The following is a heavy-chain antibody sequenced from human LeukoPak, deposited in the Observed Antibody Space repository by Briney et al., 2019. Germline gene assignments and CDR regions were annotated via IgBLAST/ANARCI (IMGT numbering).Heavy chain of an antibody. Sequence: PSETLSLTCGVSGYSISSSNWWGWIRQPPGKGLEWVGYIHYSGSAYYNPSLKSRVTMSVDTSKNQFSLKLNSVTAVDTAVYYCASRMYGRSGRYFPHWGQGTLVTVSS. CDR1: GYSISSSNW. V-gene: IGHV4-28*01. CDR3: ASRMYGRSGRYFPH. D-gene: IGHD2-8*01. J-gene: IGHJ1*01. CDR2: IHYSGSA.